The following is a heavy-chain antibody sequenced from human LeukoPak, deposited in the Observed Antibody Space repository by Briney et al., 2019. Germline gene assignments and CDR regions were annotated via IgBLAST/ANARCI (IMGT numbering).Heavy chain of an antibody. J-gene: IGHJ4*02. CDR1: GFTFSSYA. CDR2: IGSSGDIT. D-gene: IGHD4-17*01. V-gene: IGHV3-23*01. CDR3: AKDIDNGDYVVY. Sequence: GGSLRLSCAASGFTFSSYAMSWVRQAPGMGLEWVSSIGSSGDITYYADSVKGRFTISRDNSKNTLYLQMNSLSAEDTAVYYCAKDIDNGDYVVYWGQGTMVTVSS.